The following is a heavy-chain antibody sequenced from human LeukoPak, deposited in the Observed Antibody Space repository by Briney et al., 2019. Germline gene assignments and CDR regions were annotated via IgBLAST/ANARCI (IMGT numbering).Heavy chain of an antibody. CDR3: AKRGSGWYLDY. Sequence: PGGSLRLSCAASGFTFSNYGMTRVRQAPGKGLEWVSVVSGGGSSTYYADSVKGRFMISRDNSENTLYLQMNSLRAEDTAIYYCAKRGSGWYLDYWGQGTLVTVSS. CDR2: VSGGGSST. J-gene: IGHJ4*02. D-gene: IGHD6-19*01. V-gene: IGHV3-23*01. CDR1: GFTFSNYG.